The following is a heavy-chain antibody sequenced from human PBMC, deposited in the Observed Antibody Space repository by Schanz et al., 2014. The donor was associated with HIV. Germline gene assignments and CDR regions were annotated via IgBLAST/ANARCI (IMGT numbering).Heavy chain of an antibody. Sequence: QVQLVESGGGVVPPGGSLRLSCAVSGLISSKSVIHWVRQAPGKGLEWVATLYGTYEHFAESGRGRFAVSGDTSKNTVDLQMTALRPEDAAIYYCAREGGSSGHNGYFDHWGPGTLVTVSS. CDR1: GLISSKSV. V-gene: IGHV3-30*09. CDR3: AREGGSSGHNGYFDH. J-gene: IGHJ4*02. D-gene: IGHD6-19*01. CDR2: LYGTYE.